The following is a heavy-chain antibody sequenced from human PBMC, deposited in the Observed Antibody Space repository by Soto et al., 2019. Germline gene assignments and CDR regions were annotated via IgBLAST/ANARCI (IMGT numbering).Heavy chain of an antibody. CDR1: GGSISSYY. Sequence: SETLSLTCTVSGGSISSYYWSWIRQPPGKGLEWIGYIYYSGSTNYNPSLKSRVTISVDTSKNQFSLKLSSVTAADTAVYYCARQWSTVMPFDYWGQGTLVTVSS. J-gene: IGHJ4*02. V-gene: IGHV4-59*08. D-gene: IGHD4-4*01. CDR2: IYYSGST. CDR3: ARQWSTVMPFDY.